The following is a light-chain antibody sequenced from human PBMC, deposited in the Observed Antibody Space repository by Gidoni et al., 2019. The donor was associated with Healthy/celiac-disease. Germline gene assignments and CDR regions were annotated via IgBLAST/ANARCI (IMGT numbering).Light chain of an antibody. CDR1: QCVLYSSNNKNY. Sequence: DILMPQSPDSLAVSLGERATINCKSSQCVLYSSNNKNYLARYQQKPGQPHKLIICWASTRESGVPDRFGGGGSGADFTLTISSLQAEDVAVYCCQQYYSTPYTFGQGTKLEIK. CDR3: QQYYSTPYT. V-gene: IGKV4-1*01. CDR2: WAS. J-gene: IGKJ2*01.